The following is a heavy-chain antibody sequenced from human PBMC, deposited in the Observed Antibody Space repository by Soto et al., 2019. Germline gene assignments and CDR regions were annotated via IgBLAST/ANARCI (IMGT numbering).Heavy chain of an antibody. CDR3: ASGYAPAAAGIVGYGMDV. D-gene: IGHD6-13*01. V-gene: IGHV3-33*01. Sequence: QVQLVESGGGVVQPGRSLRLSCAASGFTFSSYGMHWVRQAPGKGLEWVAVIWYDGSNKYYADSVKGRFTISRDNSKNTLYLQMNSLRAEDTAVYYCASGYAPAAAGIVGYGMDVWGQGTTVTVS. CDR1: GFTFSSYG. J-gene: IGHJ6*02. CDR2: IWYDGSNK.